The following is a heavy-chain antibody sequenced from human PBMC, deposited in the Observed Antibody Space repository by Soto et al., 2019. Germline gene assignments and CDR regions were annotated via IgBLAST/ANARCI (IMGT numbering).Heavy chain of an antibody. CDR3: STRPSIYGDLVHY. J-gene: IGHJ4*02. D-gene: IGHD4-17*01. CDR1: GGSISNYY. CDR2: ISYPGST. V-gene: IGHV4-59*01. Sequence: SETLSLTCTVSGGSISNYYWSWIRQPPGKGLELIGYISYPGSTNYNPSLKSRVAISVDTSKNQFSLNLRSVTAADTAVYFCSTRPSIYGDLVHYWGEGTMVTVYS.